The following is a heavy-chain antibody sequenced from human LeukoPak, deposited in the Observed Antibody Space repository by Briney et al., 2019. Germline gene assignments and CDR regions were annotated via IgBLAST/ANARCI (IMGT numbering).Heavy chain of an antibody. J-gene: IGHJ4*02. D-gene: IGHD3-22*01. CDR2: ISSSGSTI. CDR3: ARANALGYYDSSGDY. V-gene: IGHV3-48*01. CDR1: GFTFSSYS. Sequence: PGGSLRLSCAASGFTFSSYSMNWVRQAPGKGLEWVSYISSSGSTIYYADSVKGRFTISRDNAKNSLYLQMNSLRAEDTAVNYCARANALGYYDSSGDYWGQGTLVTVSS.